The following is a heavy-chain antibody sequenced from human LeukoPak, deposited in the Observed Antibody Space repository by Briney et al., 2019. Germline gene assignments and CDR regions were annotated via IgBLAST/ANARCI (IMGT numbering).Heavy chain of an antibody. D-gene: IGHD3-9*01. J-gene: IGHJ5*02. Sequence: SETLSLTCTVSGGSISSYYWSWIRQPPGKGLEWIGYIYYSGSTNYNPSLKSRVTISVDTSKNQFSLKLSSVTAADTAVYYCARVAVLRYFDWLEGWFDPWGQGTLVTVSS. CDR2: IYYSGST. CDR1: GGSISSYY. V-gene: IGHV4-59*01. CDR3: ARVAVLRYFDWLEGWFDP.